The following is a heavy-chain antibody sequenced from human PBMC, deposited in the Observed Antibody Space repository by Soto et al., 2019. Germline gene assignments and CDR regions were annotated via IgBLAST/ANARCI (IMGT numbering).Heavy chain of an antibody. CDR1: GYTFTGYY. D-gene: IGHD4-17*01. CDR2: INPNSGGT. CDR3: AAPPPGTQGPAVTRRLHYGMDV. Sequence: ASVKVSCKASGYTFTGYYMHWVRQAPGQGLEWMGWINPNSGGTNYAQKFQGRVTMTRDTSISTAYMELSRLRSDDTAVYYCAAPPPGTQGPAVTRRLHYGMDVWGQGTTVTVSS. V-gene: IGHV1-2*02. J-gene: IGHJ6*02.